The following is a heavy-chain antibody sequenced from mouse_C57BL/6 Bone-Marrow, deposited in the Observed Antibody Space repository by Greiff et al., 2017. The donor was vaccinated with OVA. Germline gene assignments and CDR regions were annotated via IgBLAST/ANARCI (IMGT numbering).Heavy chain of an antibody. V-gene: IGHV1-18*01. CDR1: GYTFTDYN. CDR2: INPNNGGT. Sequence: EVQLQQSGPELVKPGASVKIPCKASGYTFTDYNMDWVKQSHGKSLEWIGDINPNNGGTIYNQKFKGKATLTVDKSSSTAYMELRSLTSEDTAVYYCARTGFLYITTDRYFDVWGTGTTVTVSS. CDR3: ARTGFLYITTDRYFDV. D-gene: IGHD1-1*01. J-gene: IGHJ1*03.